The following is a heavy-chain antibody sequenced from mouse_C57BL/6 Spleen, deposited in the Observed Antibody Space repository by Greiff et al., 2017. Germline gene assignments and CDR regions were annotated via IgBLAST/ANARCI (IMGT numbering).Heavy chain of an antibody. J-gene: IGHJ3*01. CDR1: GYTFTSYG. CDR2: IYPRSGNT. CDR3: ARTENLAY. V-gene: IGHV1-81*01. Sequence: VMLVESGAELARPGASVKLSCKASGYTFTSYGISWVKQRTGQGLEWIGEIYPRSGNTYYNEKFKGKATLTADKSSSTAYMKLRSLTSEDSAVYFCARTENLAYWGQGTLVTVAA.